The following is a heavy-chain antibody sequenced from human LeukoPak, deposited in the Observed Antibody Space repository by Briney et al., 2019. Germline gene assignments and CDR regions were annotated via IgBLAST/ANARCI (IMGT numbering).Heavy chain of an antibody. J-gene: IGHJ4*02. CDR1: GGSISSGGYS. CDR3: ARGRTGDFWSGYSGPNFDY. CDR2: IYHSGST. V-gene: IGHV4-30-2*01. Sequence: SETLSFTCAVSGGSISSGGYSWSWIRQPPGKGLEWIGYIYHSGSTYYNPSLKSRVTISVDRSKNQFSLKLSSVTAADTAVYYCARGRTGDFWSGYSGPNFDYWGQGTLVTVSS. D-gene: IGHD3-3*01.